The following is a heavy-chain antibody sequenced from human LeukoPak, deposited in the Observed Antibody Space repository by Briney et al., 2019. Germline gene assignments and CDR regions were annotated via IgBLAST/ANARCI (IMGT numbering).Heavy chain of an antibody. V-gene: IGHV3-21*01. D-gene: IGHD1-26*01. CDR3: VADRVGAPGFYLDY. Sequence: PGGALRLSCAASGFTFSTYNMNWVRQAPGKGLEWVSSISGSSSYIYYADSVKGRFSISRDNSRNTLNLQTYSLRAEDTAIYYCVADRVGAPGFYLDYWGQGTLVTVPS. J-gene: IGHJ4*02. CDR2: ISGSSSYI. CDR1: GFTFSTYN.